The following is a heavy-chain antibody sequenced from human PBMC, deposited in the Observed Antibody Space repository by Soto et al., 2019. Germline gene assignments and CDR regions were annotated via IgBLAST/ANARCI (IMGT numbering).Heavy chain of an antibody. CDR1: GFTFSSYA. V-gene: IGHV3-23*01. CDR3: AKHMGGSAWPIFDH. CDR2: ITSGGDYT. J-gene: IGHJ4*02. Sequence: EVQLLESGGDLVQPGGSLRLSCAASGFTFSSYAMGWVRQAPGKGLEWVSAITSGGDYTYYIDSVKGRFTISKDNSKLYLQMTSRRGDDTATYYFAKHMGGSAWPIFDHWGQGTLVSVSS. D-gene: IGHD6-19*01.